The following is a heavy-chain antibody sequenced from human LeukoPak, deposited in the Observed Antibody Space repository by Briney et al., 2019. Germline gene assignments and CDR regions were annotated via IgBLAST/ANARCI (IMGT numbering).Heavy chain of an antibody. V-gene: IGHV4-59*08. CDR2: IYYSGST. CDR1: GDSISRYY. D-gene: IGHD6-19*01. CDR3: ARHAIASGWYAQPDYFDY. J-gene: IGHJ4*02. Sequence: PSETLSLTCTVSGDSISRYYWSWIRQPPGKGPEWIGNIYYSGSTNYKPSLKSRVTISVDTPKNQFSLKLSSVTAADTAVYFCARHAIASGWYAQPDYFDYWGQGTLVTVSS.